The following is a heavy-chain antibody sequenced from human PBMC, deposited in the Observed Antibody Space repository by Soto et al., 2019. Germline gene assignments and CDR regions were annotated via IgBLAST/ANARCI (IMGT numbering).Heavy chain of an antibody. CDR1: GFTFSSYA. J-gene: IGHJ4*02. Sequence: GGSLRLSCAASGFTFSSYAMSWVRQAPGKGLEWVSAISGSGGSTYYADSVKGRFTISRDNSKNTLYLQMNSLRAEDTAVYYCAKDSRVNYYDSSGYYYNYWGQGTLVTVSS. CDR2: ISGSGGST. CDR3: AKDSRVNYYDSSGYYYNY. V-gene: IGHV3-23*01. D-gene: IGHD3-22*01.